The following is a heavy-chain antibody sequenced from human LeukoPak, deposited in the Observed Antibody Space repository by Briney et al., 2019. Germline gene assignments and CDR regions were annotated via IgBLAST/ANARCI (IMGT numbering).Heavy chain of an antibody. CDR1: GGTFSSNA. J-gene: IGHJ5*02. V-gene: IGHV1-69*13. CDR2: IIPIFGTA. Sequence: SVKVSCKASGGTFSSNAISLVRQAPGQGHGLEGGIIPIFGTANYAQKFQGRVTITADESTSTAYMELSSLRSEDTAVYYCARTRGYSYLNWFDPWGQGTLVTVSS. CDR3: ARTRGYSYLNWFDP. D-gene: IGHD5-18*01.